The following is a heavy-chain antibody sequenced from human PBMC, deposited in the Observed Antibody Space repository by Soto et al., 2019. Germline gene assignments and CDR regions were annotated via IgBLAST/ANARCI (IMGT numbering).Heavy chain of an antibody. CDR1: GYTFASYG. D-gene: IGHD6-6*01. J-gene: IGHJ5*02. V-gene: IGHV1-18*01. Sequence: ASVKVSCKASGYTFASYGISWGRQAPGQGLEWMGWISAYNGNTNYAQKLQGRVTMTTDTSTSTAYMELRSLRSDDTAVYYCARDFEYSSSPTNWFDPWGQGTLVTVSS. CDR2: ISAYNGNT. CDR3: ARDFEYSSSPTNWFDP.